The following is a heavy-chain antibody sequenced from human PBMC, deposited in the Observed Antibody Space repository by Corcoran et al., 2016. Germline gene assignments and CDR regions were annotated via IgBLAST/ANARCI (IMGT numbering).Heavy chain of an antibody. D-gene: IGHD3-9*01. CDR2: ISFDGSEK. Sequence: QVQLVESGGGVVQPGRSLRLSCAASGFTFSSYGMHWVRQAPGKGLEWVAVISFDGSEKYYADSVKGRFTISRDNSKSTLYLQRNSLKTEDTAVYYCAKVRRFDNYFDYWGQGTLVTVSS. V-gene: IGHV3-30*18. J-gene: IGHJ4*02. CDR3: AKVRRFDNYFDY. CDR1: GFTFSSYG.